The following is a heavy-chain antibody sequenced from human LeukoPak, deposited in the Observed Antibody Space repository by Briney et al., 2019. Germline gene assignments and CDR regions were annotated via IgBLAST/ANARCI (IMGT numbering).Heavy chain of an antibody. J-gene: IGHJ4*02. CDR2: IYPGDSDT. Sequence: GESLKISCKGSGYSFTSYWIGWVRQMPGKGLEWMGIIYPGDSDTRYSPSFQGQVTISADKSISTAYLQWSSLKASDTAMYYCARYFMDTAMATGLDYWGQGTLVTVSS. CDR1: GYSFTSYW. V-gene: IGHV5-51*01. CDR3: ARYFMDTAMATGLDY. D-gene: IGHD5-18*01.